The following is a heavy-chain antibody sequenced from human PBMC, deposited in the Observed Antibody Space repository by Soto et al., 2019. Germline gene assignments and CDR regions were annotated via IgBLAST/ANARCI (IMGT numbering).Heavy chain of an antibody. CDR1: GFTFSSYA. D-gene: IGHD3-22*01. Sequence: EVQLVESGEGLVQPGGSLRLSCAASGFTFSSYAMHWVRQAPGKGLEYVSAISSNGGSTYYADSVKGRFTISRDNYKNTLYHHMGGLRAEDMAVYYCARADDSSGNYYYYGMDVWGQGTTVTVSS. CDR2: ISSNGGST. V-gene: IGHV3-64*02. CDR3: ARADDSSGNYYYYGMDV. J-gene: IGHJ6*02.